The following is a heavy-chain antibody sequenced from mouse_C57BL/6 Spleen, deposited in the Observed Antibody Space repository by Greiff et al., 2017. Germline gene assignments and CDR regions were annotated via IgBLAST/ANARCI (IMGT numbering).Heavy chain of an antibody. Sequence: QVHVKQSGAELVKPGASVKMSCKASGYTFTSYWITWVKQRPGQGLEWIGDIYPGSGSTNYNEKFKSKATLTVDTSSSTAYMQLSSLTSEDSAVYYCERGGLLRQVSYGYFDVWGTGTTVTVSS. V-gene: IGHV1-55*01. CDR3: ERGGLLRQVSYGYFDV. J-gene: IGHJ1*03. CDR2: IYPGSGST. D-gene: IGHD1-1*01. CDR1: GYTFTSYW.